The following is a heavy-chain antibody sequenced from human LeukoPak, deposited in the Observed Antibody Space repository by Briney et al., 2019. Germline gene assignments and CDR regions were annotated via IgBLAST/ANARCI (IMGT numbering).Heavy chain of an antibody. CDR3: ARDKKDIVVVPAARGLYWFDP. CDR1: GGSISSYY. V-gene: IGHV4-39*07. D-gene: IGHD2-2*01. Sequence: PSETLSLTCTVSGGSISSYYWGWIRQPPGKGLEWIGSIYYSGSTYYNPSLKSRVTISVDTSKNQFSLKLSSVTAADTAVYYCARDKKDIVVVPAARGLYWFDPWGQGTLVTVSS. J-gene: IGHJ5*02. CDR2: IYYSGST.